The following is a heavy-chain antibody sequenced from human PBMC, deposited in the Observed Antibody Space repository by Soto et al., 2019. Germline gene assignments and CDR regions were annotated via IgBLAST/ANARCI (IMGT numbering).Heavy chain of an antibody. CDR3: AATGGHYFGLDI. CDR1: DHTFTYYG. V-gene: IGHV1-18*01. Sequence: QAQLLQSGGEVKKPGASVKVSCNSSDHTFTYYGINWVRRAPGQGLEWMGWISGYNGNTKYAQKFQDRDTMSADKTKRTAYMEMRSLTSDDTAVYFCAATGGHYFGLDIWGQGPTVTVAS. J-gene: IGHJ6*02. D-gene: IGHD2-8*02. CDR2: ISGYNGNT.